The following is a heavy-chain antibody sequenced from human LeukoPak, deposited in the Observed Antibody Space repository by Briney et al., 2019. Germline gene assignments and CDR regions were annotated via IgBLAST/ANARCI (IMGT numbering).Heavy chain of an antibody. J-gene: IGHJ6*02. Sequence: GRSLRLSCAASGFTFSTYGMHWVRQAPGKGLEWVAVVWHDGSNKYYADSVKGRFTISRDNSKNTLSLQMSSLRAEDTAVYYCARDDFSQGYSFCGMDVWGQGTTVTVSS. CDR1: GFTFSTYG. D-gene: IGHD2/OR15-2a*01. V-gene: IGHV3-33*01. CDR2: VWHDGSNK. CDR3: ARDDFSQGYSFCGMDV.